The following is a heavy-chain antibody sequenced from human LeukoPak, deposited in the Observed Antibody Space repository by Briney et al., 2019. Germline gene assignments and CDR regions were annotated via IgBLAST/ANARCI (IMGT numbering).Heavy chain of an antibody. D-gene: IGHD6-13*01. J-gene: IGHJ4*02. CDR1: GFTFNNFA. Sequence: GGSLRLSCAASGFTFNNFAMAWVRQAPGEGLEWVSGISGSGTFTYYADSVKGRFTFSRDNSKNILYLQMSSLRAEDTAVYYCAREAAARLYWGQGTLVTVSS. V-gene: IGHV3-23*01. CDR3: AREAAARLY. CDR2: ISGSGTFT.